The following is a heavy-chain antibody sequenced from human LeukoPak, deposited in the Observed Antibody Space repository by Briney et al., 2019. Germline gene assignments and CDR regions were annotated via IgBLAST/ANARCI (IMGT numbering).Heavy chain of an antibody. V-gene: IGHV1-2*02. CDR3: ARDRSRAYCGGDCYCDY. Sequence: GASVKVSCKASGYTFTGYYMHWVRQAPGQGLEWMGWINPNSGGTNYAQKFQGRVTMTRDTSISTAYMELSRLRSDDTAVYYCARDRSRAYCGGDCYCDYWGQGTLVTVSS. D-gene: IGHD2-21*02. J-gene: IGHJ4*02. CDR1: GYTFTGYY. CDR2: INPNSGGT.